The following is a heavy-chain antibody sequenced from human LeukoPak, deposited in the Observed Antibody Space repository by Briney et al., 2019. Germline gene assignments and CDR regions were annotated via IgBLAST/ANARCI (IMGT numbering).Heavy chain of an antibody. D-gene: IGHD1-26*01. V-gene: IGHV4-39*01. CDR1: GGSISSSSYY. J-gene: IGHJ5*02. CDR3: ARRGVKKGRSPALT. CDR2: IYYSGST. Sequence: NSSETLSLTCTVSGGSISSSSYYWGWIRQPPGKGLEWIGSIYYSGSTYYNPSLKSRVTISVDTSKNQFSLKLSSVTAADTAVYYCARRGVKKGRSPALTWGQGTLVTVSS.